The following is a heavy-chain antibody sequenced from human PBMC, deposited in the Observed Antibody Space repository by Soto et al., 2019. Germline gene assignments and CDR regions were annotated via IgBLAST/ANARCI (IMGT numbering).Heavy chain of an antibody. Sequence: SETLSLTCTVSGGSISSYYCSWIRQPPGKGLEWIGYIYYSGSTNYNPSLKSRVTISVDTSKNQFSLKLSSVTAADTAVYDCARDYASAGWFAPWGQGTLVTVSS. V-gene: IGHV4-59*01. CDR3: ARDYASAGWFAP. D-gene: IGHD6-13*01. CDR2: IYYSGST. J-gene: IGHJ5*02. CDR1: GGSISSYY.